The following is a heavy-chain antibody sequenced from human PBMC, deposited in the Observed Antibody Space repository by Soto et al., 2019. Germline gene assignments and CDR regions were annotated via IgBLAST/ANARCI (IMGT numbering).Heavy chain of an antibody. D-gene: IGHD2-15*01. Sequence: ASVKVSCKASGYTFTGYYMHWVRQAPGQGHEWMGWINPNSGGTNYAQKFQGWVTITRDTSISTAYMELSRLRSDDTAVYYCARDRAGSCSGGSCPYGMDVWGQGTTVTVSS. J-gene: IGHJ6*02. V-gene: IGHV1-2*04. CDR3: ARDRAGSCSGGSCPYGMDV. CDR1: GYTFTGYY. CDR2: INPNSGGT.